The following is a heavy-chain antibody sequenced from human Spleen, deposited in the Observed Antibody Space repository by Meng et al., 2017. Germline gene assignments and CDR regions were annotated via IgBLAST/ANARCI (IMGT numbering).Heavy chain of an antibody. Sequence: GGSLRLSCAASGFTFSSYAMHWVRQAPGKGLEWVAVISYDGSNKYYADSVKGRFTISRDNSKNTLYLQMNSLRAEDTAVYYCARDPGSDWATAYAFDIWGQGTMVTVSS. D-gene: IGHD3-9*01. CDR3: ARDPGSDWATAYAFDI. V-gene: IGHV3-30*04. J-gene: IGHJ3*02. CDR1: GFTFSSYA. CDR2: ISYDGSNK.